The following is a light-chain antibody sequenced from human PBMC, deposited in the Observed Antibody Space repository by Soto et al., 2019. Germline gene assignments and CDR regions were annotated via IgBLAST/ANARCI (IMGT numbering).Light chain of an antibody. J-gene: IGKJ1*01. CDR2: GAY. V-gene: IGKV3-15*01. CDR1: QSVSSN. Sequence: EIVMTQSPATLSVSPVERATLSCRASQSVSSNLAWFQQKPGQAPRLLIYGAYTRATGFPARFSGSGSGTEFTLTISSLQSEDFAVHYCQQYNNWPQTFGQGTKVDIK. CDR3: QQYNNWPQT.